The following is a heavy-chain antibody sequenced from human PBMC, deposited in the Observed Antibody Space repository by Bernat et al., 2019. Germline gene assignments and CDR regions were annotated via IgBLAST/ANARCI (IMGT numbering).Heavy chain of an antibody. J-gene: IGHJ4*02. D-gene: IGHD6-25*01. CDR2: IWYDGSNK. V-gene: IGHV3-33*01. Sequence: QVQLVESGGGVVQPGRSLRLSCAASGFTFSNYGMHWVRQAPGKGLEWVAVIWYDGSNKYYADSVKGRFTISRDNSKNTLYLQMNRLRAEDTAVYYCARGAVLRGIAAREVDYWGQGTLVTVSS. CDR3: ARGAVLRGIAAREVDY. CDR1: GFTFSNYG.